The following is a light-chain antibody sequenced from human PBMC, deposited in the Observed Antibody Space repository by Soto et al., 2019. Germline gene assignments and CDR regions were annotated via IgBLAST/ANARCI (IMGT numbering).Light chain of an antibody. CDR3: YSWNSNSDTHYV. J-gene: IGLJ1*01. CDR1: SSDVGGYNY. Sequence: QSALTQPPSASGSPGQSVTISCTGTSSDVGGYNYVSWYQQHPGQAPKLMISDVNNRPSGISDRFSGSKSGNTASLTISGLQAEDEADYYCYSWNSNSDTHYVFGTGTQLTVL. V-gene: IGLV2-14*03. CDR2: DVN.